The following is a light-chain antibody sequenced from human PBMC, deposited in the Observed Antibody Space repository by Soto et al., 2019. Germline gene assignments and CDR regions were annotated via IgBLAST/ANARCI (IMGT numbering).Light chain of an antibody. V-gene: IGKV3-11*01. J-gene: IGKJ1*01. CDR1: QSVSSN. CDR2: DAS. CDR3: QQRSNFIT. Sequence: EIVLTQSPSTLSVSPGERATLSCRASQSVSSNLAWYQQKPGQAPRLLIYDASNRATGIPARFSGSGSGTDFTLTISSLESEDFAVYYCQQRSNFITFGQGTKVDIK.